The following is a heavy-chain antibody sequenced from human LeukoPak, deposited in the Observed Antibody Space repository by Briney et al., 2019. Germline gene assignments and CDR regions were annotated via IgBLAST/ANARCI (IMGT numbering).Heavy chain of an antibody. CDR2: IYYSGST. J-gene: IGHJ3*02. Sequence: PSETLSLTCTVSGGSISSYYWSWIRQPPGKGLEWIGYIYYSGSTNYNPSLKSRVTISVDTSKNQFSLKLSSVTAADTAVYYCTGGGFDWLLYGNAFDIWGQGTMVTVSS. CDR3: TGGGFDWLLYGNAFDI. V-gene: IGHV4-59*08. D-gene: IGHD3-9*01. CDR1: GGSISSYY.